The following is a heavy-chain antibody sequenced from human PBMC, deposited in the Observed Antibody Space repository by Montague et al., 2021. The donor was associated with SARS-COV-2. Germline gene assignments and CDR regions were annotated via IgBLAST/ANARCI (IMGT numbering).Heavy chain of an antibody. CDR2: IHTSGST. Sequence: TLFLTCTVSGGSISSGSYYWSWIRQPAGKGLEWIGRIHTSGSTNYNPSLKSRVTISVDTSKNQFSLKLSSVTAADTAVYYCARASITIFGVADYGMDVWGQGTTVTVSS. CDR1: GGSISSGSYY. J-gene: IGHJ6*02. V-gene: IGHV4-61*02. CDR3: ARASITIFGVADYGMDV. D-gene: IGHD3-3*01.